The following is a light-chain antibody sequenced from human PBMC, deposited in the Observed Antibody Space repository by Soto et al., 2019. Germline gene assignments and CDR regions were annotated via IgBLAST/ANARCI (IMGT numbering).Light chain of an antibody. V-gene: IGKV1-5*01. CDR3: QQYISYPYT. CDR1: QTTNTW. Sequence: DIQMTQFPSSLSEPVGDRVTITCRASQTTNTWLAWYQQKPGTAPKLLIYDASSLEGGVPSRFSASGSGTEFTLTISSLQPDDLATYYCQQYISYPYTFGQGTKVDIK. J-gene: IGKJ2*01. CDR2: DAS.